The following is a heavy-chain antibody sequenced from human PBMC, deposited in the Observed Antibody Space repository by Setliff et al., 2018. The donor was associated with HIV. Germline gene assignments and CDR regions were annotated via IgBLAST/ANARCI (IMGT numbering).Heavy chain of an antibody. Sequence: LRLSCAASGFTFSSYEMNWVRQAPGKGLEWVSYISSTGSTIYYADSVKGRFTISADSSKNTVYLQMNSLRAEDTAVYYCSKFRGGTYYEGNWFDPWGQGTLVTVSS. V-gene: IGHV3-48*03. CDR3: SKFRGGTYYEGNWFDP. D-gene: IGHD1-26*01. CDR2: ISSTGSTI. CDR1: GFTFSSYE. J-gene: IGHJ5*02.